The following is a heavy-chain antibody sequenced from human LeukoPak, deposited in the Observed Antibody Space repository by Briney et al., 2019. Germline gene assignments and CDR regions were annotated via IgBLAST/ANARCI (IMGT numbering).Heavy chain of an antibody. CDR3: AKDPLSYYYDSSGYSGDY. Sequence: GSLRLSCAASGFTFSSYAMSWVRQAPGKGLEWVSAISGSGGSTYYADSVKGRFTISRDNSKNTLYLQMNSLRAEDTAVYYCAKDPLSYYYDSSGYSGDYWGQGTLVTVSS. D-gene: IGHD3-22*01. CDR2: ISGSGGST. CDR1: GFTFSSYA. J-gene: IGHJ4*02. V-gene: IGHV3-23*01.